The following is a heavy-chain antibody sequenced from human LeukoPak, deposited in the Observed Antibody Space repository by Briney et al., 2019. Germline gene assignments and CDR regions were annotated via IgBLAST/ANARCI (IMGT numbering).Heavy chain of an antibody. CDR2: INPNSGGT. V-gene: IGHV1-2*02. CDR1: GGTFSSYA. J-gene: IGHJ5*02. CDR3: ARGGYYYDSSGPFWFDP. D-gene: IGHD3-22*01. Sequence: ASVKVSCKASGGTFSSYAISWVRQAPGQGLEWMGWINPNSGGTNYAQKFQGRVTMTRDTSISTAYMELSSLRSEDTAVYYCARGGYYYDSSGPFWFDPWGQGTLVTVSS.